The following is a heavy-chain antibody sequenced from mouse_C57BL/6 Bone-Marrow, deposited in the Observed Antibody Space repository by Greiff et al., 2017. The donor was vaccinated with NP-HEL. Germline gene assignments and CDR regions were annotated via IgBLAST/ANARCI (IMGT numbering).Heavy chain of an antibody. Sequence: EVKLMESGGGLVKPGGSLKLSCAASGFTFSSYAMSWVRQTPEKRLEWVATISDGGSYTYYPDNVKGRFTISRDNAKNNLYLQMSHLKSEDTAMYYCARDYYGSFFAYWGQGTLVTVSA. J-gene: IGHJ3*01. D-gene: IGHD1-1*01. CDR3: ARDYYGSFFAY. CDR1: GFTFSSYA. V-gene: IGHV5-4*01. CDR2: ISDGGSYT.